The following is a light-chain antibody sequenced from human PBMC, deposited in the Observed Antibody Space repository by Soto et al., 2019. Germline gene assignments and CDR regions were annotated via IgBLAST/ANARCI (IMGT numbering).Light chain of an antibody. CDR1: QSFRGL. Sequence: VLTHAPVTLSFSPGDSATLSCRASQSFRGLLAWYQQKPGQAPRLLIYDAYNRATGIPPRFSGSGSGTDFTLTISSLEPEDSAVYYCQQRHMWPITFGQGTRLEIK. J-gene: IGKJ5*01. CDR3: QQRHMWPIT. CDR2: DAY. V-gene: IGKV3-11*01.